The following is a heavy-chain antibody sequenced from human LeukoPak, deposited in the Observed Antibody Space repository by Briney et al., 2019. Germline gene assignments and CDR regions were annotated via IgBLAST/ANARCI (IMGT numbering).Heavy chain of an antibody. CDR2: IYYSGST. Sequence: PSETLSLTCAVYGGSFSGYYWSWIRQPPGKGLEWIGYIYYSGSTYYNPSLKSRVTISVDTSKNQFSLKLSSVTAADTAVYYCARDSGGGRGVTVGYFDYWGQGTLVTVSS. J-gene: IGHJ4*02. CDR1: GGSFSGYY. D-gene: IGHD3-10*01. CDR3: ARDSGGGRGVTVGYFDY. V-gene: IGHV4-34*09.